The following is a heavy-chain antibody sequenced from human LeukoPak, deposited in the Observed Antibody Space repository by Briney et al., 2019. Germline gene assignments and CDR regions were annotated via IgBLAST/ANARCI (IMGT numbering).Heavy chain of an antibody. CDR3: ARAVDCSGGSCSSYYYYYYYMDV. CDR1: GFTFNSYS. D-gene: IGHD2-15*01. J-gene: IGHJ6*03. Sequence: GGSLRLSCAASGFTFNSYSMNWFRQAPGKGLEWVSFISSSSSYIFYADSVKGRFTISRDNAKNSLYLQMNSLRAEDTAVYYCARAVDCSGGSCSSYYYYYYYMDVWGKGTTVTIFS. CDR2: ISSSSSYI. V-gene: IGHV3-21*01.